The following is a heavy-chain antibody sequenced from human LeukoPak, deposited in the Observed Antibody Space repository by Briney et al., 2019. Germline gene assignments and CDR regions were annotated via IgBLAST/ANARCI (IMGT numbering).Heavy chain of an antibody. D-gene: IGHD3-10*01. V-gene: IGHV4-34*01. CDR1: GGSFSGHY. Sequence: LESLSLTCGVYGGSFSGHYWTWIRQPPGKGLEWIGEIILVGKDNYNPSLKSRVTTSVDTSNTQFSLRLTSVTAADTAVYYCARGLIRYYSGSGTSGNFDYWGPGTLFTLSS. CDR2: IILVGKD. J-gene: IGHJ4*02. CDR3: ARGLIRYYSGSGTSGNFDY.